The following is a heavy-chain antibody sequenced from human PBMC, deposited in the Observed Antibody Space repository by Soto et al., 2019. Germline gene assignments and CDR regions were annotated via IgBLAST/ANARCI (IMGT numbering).Heavy chain of an antibody. J-gene: IGHJ6*02. CDR3: ATSVAGYYYGMDV. V-gene: IGHV5-10-1*01. CDR1: GYSFASYW. Sequence: GESLKISFKGSGYSFASYWISWVRQMPGKGLEWMGRIDPSDSYTNYSPSFQGHVTISADKSISTAYLQWSSLKASDTAMYYCATSVAGYYYGMDVWGQGTTVTVSS. CDR2: IDPSDSYT. D-gene: IGHD6-19*01.